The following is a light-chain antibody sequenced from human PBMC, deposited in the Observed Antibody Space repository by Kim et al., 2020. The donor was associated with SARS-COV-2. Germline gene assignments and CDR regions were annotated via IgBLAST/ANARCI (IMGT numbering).Light chain of an antibody. CDR1: SGHSSYV. Sequence: ASVKITCTLGSGHSSYVIAWHQQQPDKGPRYLMKVNSDDSHNKGDGIPDRFSGSSSGAERYLTISSLQSEDEADYYCQTWDSDSVVFGGGTQLTVL. V-gene: IGLV4-69*02. J-gene: IGLJ2*01. CDR2: VNSDDSH. CDR3: QTWDSDSVV.